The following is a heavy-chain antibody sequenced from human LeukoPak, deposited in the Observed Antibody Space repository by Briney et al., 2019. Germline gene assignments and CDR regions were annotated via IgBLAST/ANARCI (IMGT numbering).Heavy chain of an antibody. CDR1: GYSISSGYY. Sequence: SETLSLTCIVSGYSISSGYYWGWIRQPPGKGLEWISSISHSGSTYYSTYYNPSLKSRVTISIDTSKNQFSLKLSSVIAADTAVYYCARRGSWGEPRPFDYWGQGSLVTVSS. J-gene: IGHJ4*02. CDR3: ARRGSWGEPRPFDY. D-gene: IGHD3-16*01. V-gene: IGHV4-38-2*02. CDR2: ISHSGSTYYST.